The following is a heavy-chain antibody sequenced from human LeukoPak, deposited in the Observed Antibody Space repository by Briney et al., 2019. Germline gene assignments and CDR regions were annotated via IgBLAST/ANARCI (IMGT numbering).Heavy chain of an antibody. J-gene: IGHJ4*02. CDR3: SSRSASVTGSVSY. V-gene: IGHV3-66*01. CDR1: GFTVSSNF. Sequence: GGSLRLSCAASGFTVSSNFMSWVRQAPGKGLEWVSVIYSGGRTYYADSVKGRFTISRDNSKNTLYLQMNSLRAEDTAVYYCSSRSASVTGSVSYWGQGTLVTVSS. D-gene: IGHD3-9*01. CDR2: IYSGGRT.